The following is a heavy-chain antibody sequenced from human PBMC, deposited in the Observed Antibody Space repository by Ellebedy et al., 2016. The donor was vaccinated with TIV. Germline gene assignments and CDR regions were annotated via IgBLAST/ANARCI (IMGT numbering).Heavy chain of an antibody. CDR2: IIPIFGTA. CDR1: GGTFSSYA. J-gene: IGHJ5*02. Sequence: AASVQVSCKASGGTFSSYAISWVRQAPGQGLEWMGGIIPIFGTANYAQKFQGRVTITADESTSTAYMELSSLRSEDTAVYYCARAGGSGRTVEYNWFDPWGQGTLVTVSS. CDR3: ARAGGSGRTVEYNWFDP. D-gene: IGHD3-10*01. V-gene: IGHV1-69*13.